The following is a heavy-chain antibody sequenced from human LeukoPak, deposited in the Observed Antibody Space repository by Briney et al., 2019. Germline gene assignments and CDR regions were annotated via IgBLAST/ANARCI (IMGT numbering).Heavy chain of an antibody. J-gene: IGHJ4*02. CDR1: GGSISSGGYY. V-gene: IGHV4-30-2*01. CDR2: IYHSGST. CDR3: AREEGATGRGRLL. D-gene: IGHD1-26*01. Sequence: SETLSLTCTVSGGSISSGGYYWSWIRQPPGKGLEWIGYIYHSGSTYYNPSLKSRVTISVDRSKNQFSLKLSSVTAADTAVYYCAREEGATGRGRLLWGQGTLVTVSS.